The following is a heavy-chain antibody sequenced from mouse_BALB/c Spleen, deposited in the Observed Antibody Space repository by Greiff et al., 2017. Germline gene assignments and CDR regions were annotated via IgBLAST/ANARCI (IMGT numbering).Heavy chain of an antibody. D-gene: IGHD1-1*01. CDR2: ISSGGSYT. V-gene: IGHV5-6*02. CDR3: ARDLYYYGSSYAMDY. CDR1: GFTFSSYG. Sequence: EVMLVESGGDLVKPGGSLKLSCAASGFTFSSYGMSWVRQTPDKRLEWVATISSGGSYTYYPDSVKGRFTISRDNAKNTLYLQMSSLKSEDTAMYYCARDLYYYGSSYAMDYWGQGTSVTVSS. J-gene: IGHJ4*01.